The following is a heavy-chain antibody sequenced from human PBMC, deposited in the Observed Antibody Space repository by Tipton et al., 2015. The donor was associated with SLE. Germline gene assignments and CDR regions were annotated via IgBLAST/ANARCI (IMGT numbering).Heavy chain of an antibody. Sequence: TLSLTCAVYGGSFSGYYWSWIRQPPGKELEWIGEINHSGSTNYNPSLKRRVTISVDTSKNRFSLKQSSVTAADTAVYYCARGVYGSAFNYWGQGTLVTVSS. J-gene: IGHJ4*02. CDR3: ARGVYGSAFNY. CDR1: GGSFSGYY. CDR2: INHSGST. D-gene: IGHD3-10*01. V-gene: IGHV4-34*01.